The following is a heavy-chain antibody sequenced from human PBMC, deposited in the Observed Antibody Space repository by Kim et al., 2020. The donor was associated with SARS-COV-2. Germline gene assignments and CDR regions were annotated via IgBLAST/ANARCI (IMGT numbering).Heavy chain of an antibody. CDR1: GFTFDDYA. V-gene: IGHV3-9*01. D-gene: IGHD6-13*01. J-gene: IGHJ4*02. CDR3: GGSSWPDPVLPDY. Sequence: GGSLRLSCAASGFTFDDYAMHWVRQAPGKGLEWVSGISWNSGSIGYADSVKGRFTISRDNAKNSLYLQMNSLRAEDTALYYCGGSSWPDPVLPDYWGQGTLVTVSS. CDR2: ISWNSGSI.